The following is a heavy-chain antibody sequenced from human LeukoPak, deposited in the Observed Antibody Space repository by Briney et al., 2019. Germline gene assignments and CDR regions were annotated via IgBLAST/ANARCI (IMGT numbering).Heavy chain of an antibody. J-gene: IGHJ4*02. V-gene: IGHV3-30*14. CDR3: ARGPSGYHNT. Sequence: GRSLRLSCAASGFTFSSYAMHWVRQAPGKGLEWVAVISYHGSNKYYADSVKGRFTISRDNSKNTLYLQMNSLRAEDTAVYYCARGPSGYHNTGGQGTLVTVS. CDR2: ISYHGSNK. D-gene: IGHD5-12*01. CDR1: GFTFSSYA.